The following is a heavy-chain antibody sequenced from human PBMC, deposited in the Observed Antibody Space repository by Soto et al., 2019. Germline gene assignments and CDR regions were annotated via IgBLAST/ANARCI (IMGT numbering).Heavy chain of an antibody. Sequence: PGGSLRLSCTASGFTFGDYAMSWFRQAPGKGLEWVGFIRSKAYGGTTEYAASVKGRFTISRDDSKSIAYLQMNSLKTEDTAVYYSTRVPIAAVCYYYGMDVWGQGXTVTVSS. CDR2: IRSKAYGGTT. V-gene: IGHV3-49*03. D-gene: IGHD6-13*01. J-gene: IGHJ6*02. CDR3: TRVPIAAVCYYYGMDV. CDR1: GFTFGDYA.